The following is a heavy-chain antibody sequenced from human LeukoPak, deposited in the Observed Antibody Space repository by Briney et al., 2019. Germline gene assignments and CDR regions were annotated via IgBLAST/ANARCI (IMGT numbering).Heavy chain of an antibody. V-gene: IGHV3-21*01. CDR2: ISSSSSYI. J-gene: IGHJ4*01. D-gene: IGHD5-18*01. CDR3: ARDRGRGYSYGYSDY. Sequence: PGGSLRLSWAASGFTFSSYSMNWVRQAPGKGLEWVSSISSSSSYIYYADSVKGRFTISRDNAKNSLYLQMNSLRAEDTAVYYCARDRGRGYSYGYSDYWGHGTLVTVSS. CDR1: GFTFSSYS.